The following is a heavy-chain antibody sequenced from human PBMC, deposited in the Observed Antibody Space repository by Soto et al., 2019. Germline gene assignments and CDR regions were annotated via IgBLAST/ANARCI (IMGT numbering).Heavy chain of an antibody. CDR1: GYTFTGYY. D-gene: IGHD6-19*01. V-gene: IGHV1-2*04. J-gene: IGHJ4*02. CDR3: ARSRIAVAGPFDY. CDR2: INPNSGGT. Sequence: ASVKVSCKASGYTFTGYYMHWVRQAPGQGLEWMGWINPNSGGTNYAQKFQGWVTMTRDTSISTAYMELSRLRSDDTAVYYCARSRIAVAGPFDYWGQGTLVTVSS.